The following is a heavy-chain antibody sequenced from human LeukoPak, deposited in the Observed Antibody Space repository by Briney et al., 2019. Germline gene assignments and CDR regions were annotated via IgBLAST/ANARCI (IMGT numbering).Heavy chain of an antibody. D-gene: IGHD2-2*01. CDR3: AKAPDSTCRVTTCYPFDH. CDR2: ISGSGGRT. J-gene: IGHJ4*02. V-gene: IGHV3-23*01. Sequence: AGALRLSCAASGFTLSSYAMSWVRQAPGKGLEWVSAISGSGGRTYYADSVKGRFTISRDNSKNTLYLRMTGLRAEDTAVYYCAKAPDSTCRVTTCYPFDHWGQGTLVTVSS. CDR1: GFTLSSYA.